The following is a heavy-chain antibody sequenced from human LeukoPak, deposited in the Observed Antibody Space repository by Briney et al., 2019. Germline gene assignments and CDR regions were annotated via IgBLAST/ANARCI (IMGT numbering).Heavy chain of an antibody. D-gene: IGHD7-27*01. V-gene: IGHV4-34*01. Sequence: SETLSLTCAVYGGSFSGCYWSWIRQPPGKGLEWIGEINHSGSANYNPSLKSRVTISVDTSKNQFSLKLSSVTAADTAVYYCARGQLLGTYRYWGQGTLVTVSS. CDR2: INHSGSA. CDR3: ARGQLLGTYRY. J-gene: IGHJ4*02. CDR1: GGSFSGCY.